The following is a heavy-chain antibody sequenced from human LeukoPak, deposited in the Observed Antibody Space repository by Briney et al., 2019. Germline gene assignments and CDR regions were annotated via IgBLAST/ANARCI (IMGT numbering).Heavy chain of an antibody. Sequence: GGSLRLSCAASGFTFSNAWMSWVRQAPGKGLEWVGRTKSKTDGGTTDYAAPVKGRFTISRDDSKNTLYLQMNSLKTEDTAVYYCTRGLPHRRAEYFQHWGQGTLVTVSS. CDR2: TKSKTDGGTT. CDR3: TRGLPHRRAEYFQH. J-gene: IGHJ1*01. D-gene: IGHD3-10*01. CDR1: GFTFSNAW. V-gene: IGHV3-15*01.